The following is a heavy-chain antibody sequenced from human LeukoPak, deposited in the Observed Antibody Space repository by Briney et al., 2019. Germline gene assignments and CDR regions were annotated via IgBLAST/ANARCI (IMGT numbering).Heavy chain of an antibody. J-gene: IGHJ4*02. CDR1: GFTFSSYA. D-gene: IGHD3-10*01. Sequence: GGSLRLSCAASGFTFSSYAMHWVRQAPGKGLEWVTVIWYDGSDKYYADSVKGRFTLSRDNSKNTLYLQMNSLRAEDTAVYYCAKVAGSGSYYSATLDYWGQGTLVTVSS. V-gene: IGHV3-33*06. CDR2: IWYDGSDK. CDR3: AKVAGSGSYYSATLDY.